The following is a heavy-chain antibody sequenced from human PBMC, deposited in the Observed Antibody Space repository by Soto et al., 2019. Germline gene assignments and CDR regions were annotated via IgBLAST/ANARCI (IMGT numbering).Heavy chain of an antibody. J-gene: IGHJ3*02. D-gene: IGHD3-22*01. V-gene: IGHV4-59*01. CDR3: ARDLADYHDRSGFAFDI. CDR1: GGSISSYY. CDR2: IYYSGST. Sequence: SETLSLTCTVSGGSISSYYWSWIRQPPGKGLEWIGYIYYSGSTNYNPSLKSRVTISVDTSKNQFSLKLSSVTAADTAVYYCARDLADYHDRSGFAFDIWGQGTMVTVSS.